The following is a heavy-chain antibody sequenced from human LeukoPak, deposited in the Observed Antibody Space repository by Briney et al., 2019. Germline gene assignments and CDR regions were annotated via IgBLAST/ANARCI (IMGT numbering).Heavy chain of an antibody. CDR2: ISSSSSYI. J-gene: IGHJ4*02. D-gene: IGHD4-17*01. CDR1: GSTFSSYS. CDR3: ARDWSGDHFDY. V-gene: IGHV3-21*01. Sequence: GGSLRLSCAAPGSTFSSYSMNWVRQAPGKGLEWVSSISSSSSYIYYADSVKGRFTISRDNAKNSLYLQMNSLRAEDTAVYYCARDWSGDHFDYWGQGTLVTVSS.